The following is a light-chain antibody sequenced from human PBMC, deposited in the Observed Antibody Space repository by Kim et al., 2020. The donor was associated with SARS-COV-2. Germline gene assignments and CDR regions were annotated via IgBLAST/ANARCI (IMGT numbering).Light chain of an antibody. CDR3: NSRDSSGNHHYV. Sequence: GQTVRNTGQGDILRSYYASWYQQEPGQAPVLVIYGKNNRPSGIPDRFSGSSSGNTASLTITGAQAEDEADYYCNSRDSSGNHHYVFGTGTKVTVL. J-gene: IGLJ1*01. V-gene: IGLV3-19*01. CDR1: ILRSYY. CDR2: GKN.